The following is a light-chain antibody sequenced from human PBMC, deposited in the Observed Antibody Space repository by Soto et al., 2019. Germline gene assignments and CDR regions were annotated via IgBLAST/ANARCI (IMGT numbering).Light chain of an antibody. Sequence: EIVLTQSPVTLSLSPGERATLSCRASQSVSNNYLAWYQQKPGQAPRLLIYGASTRATGIPARFSGSGSGTEFTLTISSLQSEDFAVYYCQQYNNWPPWTFGQGTKVDIK. V-gene: IGKV3-15*01. CDR1: QSVSNN. CDR3: QQYNNWPPWT. CDR2: GAS. J-gene: IGKJ1*01.